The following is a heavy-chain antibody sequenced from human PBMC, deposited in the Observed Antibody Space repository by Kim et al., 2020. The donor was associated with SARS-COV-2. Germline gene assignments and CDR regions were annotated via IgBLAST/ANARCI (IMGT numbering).Heavy chain of an antibody. J-gene: IGHJ4*02. V-gene: IGHV1-69*13. CDR3: ARDRTMSGIVFDY. D-gene: IGHD3-22*01. CDR1: GGTFSSYA. Sequence: SVKVSCKASGGTFSSYAISWVRQAPGQGLEWMGGIIPIFGTANYAQKFQGRVTITADESTSTAYMELSSLRSEDTAVYYCARDRTMSGIVFDYWGQGTPVTVSS. CDR2: IIPIFGTA.